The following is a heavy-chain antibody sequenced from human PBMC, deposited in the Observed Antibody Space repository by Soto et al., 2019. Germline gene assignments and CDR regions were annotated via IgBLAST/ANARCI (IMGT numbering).Heavy chain of an antibody. J-gene: IGHJ6*02. CDR2: IGTSGRTI. V-gene: IGHV3-48*03. D-gene: IGHD4-4*01. Sequence: EVQLVESGGGLVQAGGSLRLFCAVSGFTFSNYEMNWVRQAPGKGLEWVSYIGTSGRTIYYADSVRGRFTISRDNAKTSLYLQMTSLRAEDTAVYYCARDPAIYSGKFDYGLDVWGQGTTVTVSS. CDR3: ARDPAIYSGKFDYGLDV. CDR1: GFTFSNYE.